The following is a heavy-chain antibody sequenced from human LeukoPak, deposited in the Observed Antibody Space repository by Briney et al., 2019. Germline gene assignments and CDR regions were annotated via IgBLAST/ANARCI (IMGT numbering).Heavy chain of an antibody. CDR1: GYTLTGYY. D-gene: IGHD3-10*01. CDR2: INPNSGVT. J-gene: IGHJ5*02. V-gene: IGHV1-2*02. Sequence: GASVKVSCKASGYTLTGYYMHWVRQAPGQGLEWMGWINPNSGVTRYAQKFQGRVTMTRDTSISTAYMELTSLRSDDAAVYYCARDRATVVRGVVTERWFDPWGQGTLVTVSS. CDR3: ARDRATVVRGVVTERWFDP.